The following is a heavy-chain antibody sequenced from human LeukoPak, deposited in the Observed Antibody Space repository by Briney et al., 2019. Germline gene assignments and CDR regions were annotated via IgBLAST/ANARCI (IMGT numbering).Heavy chain of an antibody. Sequence: GGSLRLSCSASGFTFSSYAMHWVRQAPGEGLEYVSAISSNGGSTYYADSVKGRFTISRDNAKNTLYLQMNSLRAEDTAVYYCTRGGSYGSFDSWGQGTLVTVSS. CDR1: GFTFSSYA. D-gene: IGHD3-10*01. J-gene: IGHJ4*02. V-gene: IGHV3-64*04. CDR3: TRGGSYGSFDS. CDR2: ISSNGGST.